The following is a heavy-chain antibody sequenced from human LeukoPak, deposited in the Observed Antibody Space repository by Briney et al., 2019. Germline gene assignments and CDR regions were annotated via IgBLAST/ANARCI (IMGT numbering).Heavy chain of an antibody. CDR3: TTLLYDFWSGYSGGAFDI. CDR1: GFIFSNAW. V-gene: IGHV3-15*01. CDR2: IKSNTNGGTT. D-gene: IGHD3-3*01. Sequence: PGGSLRLSCAASGFIFSNAWVSWVRQPPGKGLEWVGLIKSNTNGGTTDYAAPVKGRFTISRDDSKKTLYLQMNSLKTEDTAVYYCTTLLYDFWSGYSGGAFDIWGQGTMVTVSS. J-gene: IGHJ3*02.